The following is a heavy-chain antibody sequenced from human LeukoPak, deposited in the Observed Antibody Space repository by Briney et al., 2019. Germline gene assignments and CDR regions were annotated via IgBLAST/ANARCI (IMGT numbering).Heavy chain of an antibody. J-gene: IGHJ5*01. D-gene: IGHD3-3*01. CDR2: ITYRGSG. CDR1: NGFDSYY. CDR3: ARPTTRYFWFSTSWFAY. V-gene: IGHV4-34*01. Sequence: SETLSLTCAVYNGFDSYYMTIVRQPPGKGLEWVGEITYRGSGNYNPSLKGRATISINVSQRQFSLSLRSVTAADTAIYYCARPTTRYFWFSTSWFAYWGQGTLVTVSS.